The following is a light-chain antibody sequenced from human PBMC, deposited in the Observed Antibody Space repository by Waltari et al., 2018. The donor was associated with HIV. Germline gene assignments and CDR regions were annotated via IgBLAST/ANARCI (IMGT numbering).Light chain of an antibody. Sequence: QSALTQPASVSGSPGQSITIPCPGSSSDFGFYNYVSWYQQDPGKVPNVIIYEITSRPSGVSDRFAGSRSGNTASLTISSLQPEDEADYYCTSYTSSDTLVFGGGTKVTVL. CDR3: TSYTSSDTLV. CDR2: EIT. CDR1: SSDFGFYNY. J-gene: IGLJ2*01. V-gene: IGLV2-14*01.